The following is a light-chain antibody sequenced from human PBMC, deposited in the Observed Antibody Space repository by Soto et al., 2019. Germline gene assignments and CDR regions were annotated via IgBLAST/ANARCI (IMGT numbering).Light chain of an antibody. CDR3: QQFGSSPIT. CDR2: GAS. Sequence: EIVLTQAPGTLSLSPGERATLSCRATQSVSSAYLAWYQQKPGQAPRLRIYGASSRATDIPDRFSGSGSGTDFTLTISKLEPEDFAVYYCQQFGSSPITFGHGTRLEIK. CDR1: QSVSSAY. J-gene: IGKJ5*01. V-gene: IGKV3-20*01.